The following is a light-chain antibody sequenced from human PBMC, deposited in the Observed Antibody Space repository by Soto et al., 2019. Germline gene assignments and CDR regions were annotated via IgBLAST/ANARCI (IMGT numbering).Light chain of an antibody. CDR2: NAS. J-gene: IGKJ1*01. CDR3: QQYISYCT. Sequence: DIQMTQSPSTLSASVGDRVTITCRASQSICIWLAWYQQKPGKAPNLLIYNASNLVSWVPSRFSGCGSCPEFPLISRSLHPDKFASYYCQQYISYCTFGQGTKVEIK. CDR1: QSICIW. V-gene: IGKV1-5*03.